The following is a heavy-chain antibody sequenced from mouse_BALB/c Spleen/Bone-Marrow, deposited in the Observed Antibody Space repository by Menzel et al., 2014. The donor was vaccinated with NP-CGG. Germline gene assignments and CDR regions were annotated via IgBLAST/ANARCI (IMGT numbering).Heavy chain of an antibody. CDR2: ISNLAYSI. CDR1: GFTFSDYG. J-gene: IGHJ2*01. D-gene: IGHD4-1*01. V-gene: IGHV5-15*02. Sequence: EVNVVESGGGLVQTGGPRKLSCAASGFTFSDYGMAWVRQAPGKGPEWVAFISNLAYSISYADTVTGRFTISRENVKNTLYLEMSRLRYENTAMYYCARDRDGTGVFDYWGQGTALTVSS. CDR3: ARDRDGTGVFDY.